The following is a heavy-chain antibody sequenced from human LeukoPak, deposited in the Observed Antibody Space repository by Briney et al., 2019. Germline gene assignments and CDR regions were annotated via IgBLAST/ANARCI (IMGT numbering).Heavy chain of an antibody. V-gene: IGHV1-8*01. D-gene: IGHD3-3*01. Sequence: VKVSCKASGYTFTSYDIKWVRQATGQGLEWMGRMNPNSGNTDFAQNFQGRVTMTRDTSISTAYMELSSLRSEDTAVYYCARVPGDDFWSGFRSDGFDIWGQGTMVTVSS. CDR1: GYTFTSYD. CDR2: MNPNSGNT. J-gene: IGHJ3*02. CDR3: ARVPGDDFWSGFRSDGFDI.